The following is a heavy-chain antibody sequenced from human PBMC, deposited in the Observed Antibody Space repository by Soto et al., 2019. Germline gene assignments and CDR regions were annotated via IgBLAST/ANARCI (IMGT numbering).Heavy chain of an antibody. J-gene: IGHJ2*01. CDR2: IVVGSGNT. CDR1: GFTFTSSA. Sequence: QMQLVQSGPEVKKPGTSVKVSCKASGFTFTSSAVQWVRQARGQRLEWIGWIVVGSGNTNYAQKFQERVTITRDMSTSTAYMELSSLRAEDTAVYYCAAVGYYYDSSGYPKQGTSYWYFDLWGRGTLVTVSS. D-gene: IGHD3-22*01. V-gene: IGHV1-58*01. CDR3: AAVGYYYDSSGYPKQGTSYWYFDL.